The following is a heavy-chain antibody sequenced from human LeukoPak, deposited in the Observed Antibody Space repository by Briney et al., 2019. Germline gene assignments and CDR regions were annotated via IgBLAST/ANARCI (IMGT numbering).Heavy chain of an antibody. CDR3: ARGPYNWNAEYDY. CDR2: ISSSSSTI. Sequence: PGGSLRLSCAASGFIVSSNYMSWVRQAPGKGLEWVSYISSSSSTIYYADSVKGRFTISRDNAKNSLYLQMNSLRAEDTAVYYCARGPYNWNAEYDYWGQGTLVTVSS. V-gene: IGHV3-48*01. J-gene: IGHJ4*02. CDR1: GFIVSSNY. D-gene: IGHD1-20*01.